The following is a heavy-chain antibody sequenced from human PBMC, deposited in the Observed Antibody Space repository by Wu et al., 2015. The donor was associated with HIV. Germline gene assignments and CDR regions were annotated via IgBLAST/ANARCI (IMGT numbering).Heavy chain of an antibody. CDR3: ARVEFDSDYYNWFDL. V-gene: IGHV1-18*01. CDR1: GYLLTAYP. J-gene: IGHJ5*01. CDR2: INPYTGHT. Sequence: QVQLVQSGGEVKRPGASVKVSCKASGYLLTAYPIGWVRQAPGQRPEWMGWINPYTGHTKSAQKFQDRVTMTTDTSTNTAYMELRSLRSDDTAVYFCARVEFDSDYYNWFDLWGQGTLVTVSS. D-gene: IGHD4-11*01.